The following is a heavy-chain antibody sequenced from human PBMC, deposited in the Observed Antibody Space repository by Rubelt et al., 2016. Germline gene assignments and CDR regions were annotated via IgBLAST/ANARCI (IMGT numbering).Heavy chain of an antibody. J-gene: IGHJ5*02. V-gene: IGHV1-3*02. D-gene: IGHD6-6*01. Sequence: QEFQGRVTITRDTSASTAYMELSSLRSEDMAVYYCARDLIAARRFDPWGQGTLVTVSS. CDR3: ARDLIAARRFDP.